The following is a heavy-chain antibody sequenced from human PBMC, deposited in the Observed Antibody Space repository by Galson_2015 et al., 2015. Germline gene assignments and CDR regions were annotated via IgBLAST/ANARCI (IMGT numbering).Heavy chain of an antibody. J-gene: IGHJ3*02. V-gene: IGHV1-46*01. CDR1: GYTFTGYY. CDR3: ARDVALHWASAGSDAFDI. D-gene: IGHD6-19*01. CDR2: INPTVGST. Sequence: SVKVSCKAFGYTFTGYYMHWVRQAPGQGLEWVGLINPTVGSTSYTQKFQGRVTMTRDTSTSTVYMELSSLRPEDTAVYYCARDVALHWASAGSDAFDIWGQGTMVTVSS.